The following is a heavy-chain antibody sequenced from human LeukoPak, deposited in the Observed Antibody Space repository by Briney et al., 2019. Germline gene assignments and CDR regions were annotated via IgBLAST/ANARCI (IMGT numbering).Heavy chain of an antibody. CDR2: IKQDGSDK. V-gene: IGHV3-7*04. D-gene: IGHD1-26*01. J-gene: IGHJ4*02. CDR3: ARYNGGSYKAYDF. CDR1: GFTFSSYW. Sequence: GRSLRLSCAASGFTFSSYWMTWVRQAPGKGLEWVANIKQDGSDKYYADSVKGRFTISRDNAKNSLYLQMNSLRAEDTAVYYCARYNGGSYKAYDFWGQGTLVTVSS.